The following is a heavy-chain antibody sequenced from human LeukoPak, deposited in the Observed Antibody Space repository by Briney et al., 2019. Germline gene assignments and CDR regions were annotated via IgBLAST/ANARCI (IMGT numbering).Heavy chain of an antibody. D-gene: IGHD3-10*01. V-gene: IGHV4-31*03. J-gene: IGHJ4*02. CDR3: ASTYYYGSGSYI. CDR2: IYYSGST. CDR1: GGSISSGGYY. Sequence: SETLSLTCTVSGGSISSGGYYWSWIRQHPGKGLKWIGYIYYSGSTYYNPSLKSRVTISVDTSKNQFSLKLSSVTAADTAVYYCASTYYYGSGSYIWGQGTLVTVSS.